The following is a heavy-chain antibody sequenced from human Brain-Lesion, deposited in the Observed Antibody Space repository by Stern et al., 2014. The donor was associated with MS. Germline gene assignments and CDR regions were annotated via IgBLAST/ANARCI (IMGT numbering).Heavy chain of an antibody. CDR2: IYTSGKT. J-gene: IGHJ4*02. CDR3: ARDRVTTVTTYYFDS. D-gene: IGHD4-17*01. CDR1: GFTVSNYY. Sequence: EVQLVESGGGLVQPGGSLRLSCAASGFTVSNYYMSWVRQAPGTGLEWVSIIYTSGKTSYADSVRGRFVISRDKSKSTLYLQMDSLRPEDTAVYYCARDRVTTVTTYYFDSWGQGTRVTVSS. V-gene: IGHV3-66*02.